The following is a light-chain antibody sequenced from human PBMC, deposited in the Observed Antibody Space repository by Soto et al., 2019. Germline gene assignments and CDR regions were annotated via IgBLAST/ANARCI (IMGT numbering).Light chain of an antibody. CDR1: QSVDSW. Sequence: DIQMTQSPSTLSASIGDRVTITCRASQSVDSWLAWYQQQPGKAPKLLIYTASSLQTGVPSRFSGSGSGTEFTLTISSLQPDDFATYYCQHYNDYSRVFGQGTKVEIK. V-gene: IGKV1-5*03. CDR3: QHYNDYSRV. J-gene: IGKJ1*01. CDR2: TAS.